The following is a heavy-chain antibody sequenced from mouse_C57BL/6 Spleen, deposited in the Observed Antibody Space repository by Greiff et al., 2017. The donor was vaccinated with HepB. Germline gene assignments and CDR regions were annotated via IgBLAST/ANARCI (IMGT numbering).Heavy chain of an antibody. J-gene: IGHJ3*01. Sequence: QVQLQQPGAELVRPVSSVKLSCKASGYTFTSYWMDWVKQRPGQGLEWIGNIYPSDSETHYNQKFKDKATLTVDKSSSTAYMQLSSLTSEDSAVYYCARGTGTLAYWGQGTLVTVSA. CDR3: ARGTGTLAY. D-gene: IGHD4-1*01. CDR1: GYTFTSYW. CDR2: IYPSDSET. V-gene: IGHV1-61*01.